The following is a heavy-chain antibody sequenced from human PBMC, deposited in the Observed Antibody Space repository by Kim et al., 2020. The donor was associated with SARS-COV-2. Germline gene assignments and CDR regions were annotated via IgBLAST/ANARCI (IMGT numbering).Heavy chain of an antibody. V-gene: IGHV1-3*01. D-gene: IGHD6-6*01. J-gene: IGHJ5*02. Sequence: KFQGRVTITRDTSASTAYMELSSLRSEDTAVYYCARDRAIAARPGDWFDPWGQGTLVTVSS. CDR3: ARDRAIAARPGDWFDP.